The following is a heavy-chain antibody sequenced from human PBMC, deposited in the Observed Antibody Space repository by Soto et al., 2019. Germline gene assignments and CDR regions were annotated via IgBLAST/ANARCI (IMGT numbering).Heavy chain of an antibody. CDR1: GFTFSDHY. CDR3: ARAYIAVAGEPYFDY. Sequence: EVQLVESGGGLVQPGGSLRLSCAASGFTFSDHYMDWVRQAPGKGLEWVGRTRNKANSYTTEYAASVKGRFTISRDDSKNSLYLQMNSLKTEDTAVYYCARAYIAVAGEPYFDYWGQGTLVTVSS. D-gene: IGHD6-19*01. V-gene: IGHV3-72*01. CDR2: TRNKANSYTT. J-gene: IGHJ4*02.